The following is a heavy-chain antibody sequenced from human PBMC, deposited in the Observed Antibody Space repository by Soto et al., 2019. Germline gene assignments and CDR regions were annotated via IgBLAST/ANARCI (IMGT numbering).Heavy chain of an antibody. CDR3: ARDREYGSGSYRGYYFDY. Sequence: PSETLSLTCTVSGGSISSGDYYWSWIRQPPGKGLEWIGYIYYSGSTYYNPSLKSRVTISVDTSKNQFSLKLSSVTAADTAVYYCARDREYGSGSYRGYYFDYWGQGTLVTVSS. CDR1: GGSISSGDYY. V-gene: IGHV4-30-4*01. D-gene: IGHD3-10*01. J-gene: IGHJ4*02. CDR2: IYYSGST.